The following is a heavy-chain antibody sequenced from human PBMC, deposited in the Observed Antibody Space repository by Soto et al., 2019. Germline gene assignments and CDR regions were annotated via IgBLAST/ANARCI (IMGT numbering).Heavy chain of an antibody. J-gene: IGHJ4*02. CDR3: TTDLVILRFLEWLSYFDY. V-gene: IGHV3-15*01. CDR2: IKSKTDGGTT. CDR1: GFTFSNAW. D-gene: IGHD3-3*01. Sequence: GGSLRLSCAASGFTFSNAWMSWVRQAPGKGLEWVGRIKSKTDGGTTDYAAPVKGRFTISSDDSKNTLYLQMNRLKTEDTAVYYCTTDLVILRFLEWLSYFDYWGQGTLVTVSS.